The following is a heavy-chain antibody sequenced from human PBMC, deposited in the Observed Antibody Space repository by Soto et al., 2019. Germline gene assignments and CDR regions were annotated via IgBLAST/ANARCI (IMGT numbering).Heavy chain of an antibody. CDR3: ARASYTNYYDSSGYYAIPQYFQH. CDR2: IIPIFGTA. V-gene: IGHV1-69*13. Sequence: AVNVSCQASRCTFSSYAISWLRQAPGQGLEWMGGIIPIFGTANYAQKFHGRVTITADESTSAAYMELRSLRSEDTAVYYWARASYTNYYDSSGYYAIPQYFQHWGQGTLVTVSS. J-gene: IGHJ1*01. D-gene: IGHD3-22*01. CDR1: RCTFSSYA.